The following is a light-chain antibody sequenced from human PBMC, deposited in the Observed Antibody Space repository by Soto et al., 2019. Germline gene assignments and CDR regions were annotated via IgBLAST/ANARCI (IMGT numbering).Light chain of an antibody. Sequence: ENALTQSPGTLSLSPGERATLSRRASQSVSSSYLAWYQQKPGQAPRLLIYGASSRATGIPDRFSGSGSGTDFTLTISRLEPEDFSVYYCQQYGSSPPCTFGQGTKVEIK. CDR1: QSVSSSY. V-gene: IGKV3-20*01. CDR3: QQYGSSPPCT. J-gene: IGKJ1*01. CDR2: GAS.